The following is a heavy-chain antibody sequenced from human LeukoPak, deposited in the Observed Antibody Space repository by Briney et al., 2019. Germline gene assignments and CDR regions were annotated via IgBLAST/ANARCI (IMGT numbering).Heavy chain of an antibody. CDR2: LYSDGNT. D-gene: IGHD3-16*01. J-gene: IGHJ4*02. CDR3: ARGGEPLAANTLAY. V-gene: IGHV3-53*01. Sequence: GGSLRLSCAASGFTVITNDMTSVRQAPGKGLEWVSVLYSDGNTKYADSVQGRFTISTDNSKNTLYLEMNSLSPDDTAVYYCARGGEPLAANTLAYWGQGTLVTVSS. CDR1: GFTVITND.